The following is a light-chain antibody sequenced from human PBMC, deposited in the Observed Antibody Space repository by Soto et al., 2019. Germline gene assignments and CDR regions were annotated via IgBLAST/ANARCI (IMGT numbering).Light chain of an antibody. CDR1: SSNIGAGYD. CDR2: GNS. Sequence: QSVLTQPPSVSGSPGQRVTISCAGSSSNIGAGYDVHWYQQLPGTAPKLLIYGNSNRPSGVPDRFSGSKSGSSASLAITGRQYEDEADYYCQSHDSSLSGYVFGTGTKLTVL. CDR3: QSHDSSLSGYV. V-gene: IGLV1-40*01. J-gene: IGLJ1*01.